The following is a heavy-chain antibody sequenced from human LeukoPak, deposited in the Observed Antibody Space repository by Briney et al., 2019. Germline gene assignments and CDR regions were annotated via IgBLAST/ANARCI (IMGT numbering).Heavy chain of an antibody. D-gene: IGHD1-1*01. V-gene: IGHV3-30*18. CDR1: GFTFSSYG. J-gene: IGHJ4*02. CDR3: AKGEALRWNDVDY. CDR2: ISYDGSNK. Sequence: PGGSLRLSCAASGFTFSSYGMHWVRQAPGKGLEWVAVISYDGSNKYYADSVKGRFTISRDNSKNTLYLQMNSLRAEDTAVYYCAKGEALRWNDVDYWGQGTLVTVSS.